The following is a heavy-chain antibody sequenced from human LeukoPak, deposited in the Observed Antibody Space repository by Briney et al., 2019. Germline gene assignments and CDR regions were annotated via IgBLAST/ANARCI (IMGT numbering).Heavy chain of an antibody. Sequence: GGSLRLSCAASGFTFSSYGMHWVRQAPGKGLEWVAVIWYDGSNKYYADSVKGRFTISRDNAKNSLYLQMNSLRAEDTAFYYCAKAEGFFGGCYDHWGQGTLVTVSS. J-gene: IGHJ5*02. CDR1: GFTFSSYG. V-gene: IGHV3-33*03. CDR2: IWYDGSNK. D-gene: IGHD2-15*01. CDR3: AKAEGFFGGCYDH.